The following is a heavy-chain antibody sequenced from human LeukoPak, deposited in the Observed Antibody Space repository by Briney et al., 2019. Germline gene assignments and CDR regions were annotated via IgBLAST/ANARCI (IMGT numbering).Heavy chain of an antibody. CDR2: IYYSGST. Sequence: SETLSLTCTVSGGSISSYYWSWIRQPPGKGLEWIGYIYYSGSTNYNPSLKSRVTISVDTSKNQFSLKLSSVTAADTAVYYCARGGFKDTVASWASYYYYGMDVWGQGTTVTVSS. J-gene: IGHJ6*02. CDR1: GGSISSYY. CDR3: ARGGFKDTVASWASYYYYGMDV. V-gene: IGHV4-59*01. D-gene: IGHD5-12*01.